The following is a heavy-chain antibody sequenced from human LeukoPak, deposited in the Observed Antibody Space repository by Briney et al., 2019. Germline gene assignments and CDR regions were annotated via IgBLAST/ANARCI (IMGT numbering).Heavy chain of an antibody. J-gene: IGHJ4*02. D-gene: IGHD3-10*01. CDR2: ISSSSSYI. CDR1: GFTFSSYS. Sequence: PGRSLRLSCAASGFTFSSYSMNWVRQAPGKGLEWVSSISSSSSYIYYADSVKGRFTIYRDNAKNSLYLQMNSLRAEDTAVYYCARLKGSGSYSFDYWGQGTLVTVSS. V-gene: IGHV3-21*01. CDR3: ARLKGSGSYSFDY.